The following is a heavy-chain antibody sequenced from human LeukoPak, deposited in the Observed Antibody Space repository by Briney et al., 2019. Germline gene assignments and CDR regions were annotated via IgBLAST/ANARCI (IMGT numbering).Heavy chain of an antibody. CDR3: AREGLDY. J-gene: IGHJ4*02. Sequence: ASVKVSCKASGYSFTSYDINWVRQATGQGLEWMGYMNPNSGNTGYAQKFQGSVTITTNTSISTAYMELSSLRSEDTAVYSCAREGLDYWGQGTLVTVSS. V-gene: IGHV1-8*03. CDR2: MNPNSGNT. CDR1: GYSFTSYD.